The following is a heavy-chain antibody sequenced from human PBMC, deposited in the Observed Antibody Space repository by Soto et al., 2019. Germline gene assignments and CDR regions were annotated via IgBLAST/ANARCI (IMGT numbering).Heavy chain of an antibody. D-gene: IGHD6-6*01. CDR1: GFIFSSFG. Sequence: EVQLVESGGGLVKPGGSLRLSCTASGFIFSSFGMTWVRQAPGKGLEWVSSIGTSSNYIHYADSLKGRFTISRDNDKDSVFLEVNSLRAEDTATYSCARVPSARIGVDYWGQGALVTVSS. V-gene: IGHV3-21*02. CDR3: ARVPSARIGVDY. CDR2: IGTSSNYI. J-gene: IGHJ4*02.